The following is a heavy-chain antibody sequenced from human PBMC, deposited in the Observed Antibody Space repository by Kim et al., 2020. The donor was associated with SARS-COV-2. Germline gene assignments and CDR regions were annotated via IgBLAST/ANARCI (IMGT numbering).Heavy chain of an antibody. CDR1: GYTFTSSH. CDR3: ARGTWGGGGWGYGSGQYNRFDP. Sequence: ASVKVSCKASGYTFTSSHIQWVRQAPGQGLEWMGIINPSGGSTTYAQKLQGRVIMTRDTSTGTAYMELSSLRSEDTALYYCARGTWGGGGWGYGSGQYNRFDPWGQGTLVIVSS. J-gene: IGHJ5*02. D-gene: IGHD3-10*01. V-gene: IGHV1-46*03. CDR2: INPSGGST.